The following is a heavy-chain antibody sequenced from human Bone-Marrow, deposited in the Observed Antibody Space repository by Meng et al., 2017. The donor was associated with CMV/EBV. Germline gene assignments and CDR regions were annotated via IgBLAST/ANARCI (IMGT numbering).Heavy chain of an antibody. CDR1: GFTFGDYA. V-gene: IGHV3-49*04. CDR3: SRGGYNSYYYGMDV. CDR2: IRSKAYGGTT. Sequence: GESLKISCTASGFTFGDYAMSWVRQAPGKGLEWVGFIRSKAYGGTTEYAASVKGRFTISRDDSKNTAYLQMNSLKTEDTAVYYCSRGGYNSYYYGMDVWGQGTTVTVSS. J-gene: IGHJ6*02. D-gene: IGHD1-1*01.